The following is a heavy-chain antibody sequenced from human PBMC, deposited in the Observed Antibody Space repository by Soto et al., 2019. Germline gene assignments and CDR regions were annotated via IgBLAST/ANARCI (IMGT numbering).Heavy chain of an antibody. Sequence: GASVKVSCKAFGYTFTSYDINWVRQATGQGLEWMGWMNPNSGNTGYAQKFQGRVTMTRNTSISTAYMELSSLRSEDTAVYYCARGLYYCSGGSCFIYYFDYWGQGTLVTVS. V-gene: IGHV1-8*01. CDR1: GYTFTSYD. CDR2: MNPNSGNT. J-gene: IGHJ4*02. CDR3: ARGLYYCSGGSCFIYYFDY. D-gene: IGHD2-15*01.